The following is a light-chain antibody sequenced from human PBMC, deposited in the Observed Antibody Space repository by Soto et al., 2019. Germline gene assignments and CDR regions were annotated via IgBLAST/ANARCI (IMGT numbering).Light chain of an antibody. CDR2: EVS. V-gene: IGLV2-14*01. CDR3: SSYTSSGTHWV. Sequence: QSALTQPASVSGSPGQSITISCTGTSSDVGGYNYVSWYQQHPGKAPKLIIYEVSDRPSGISDRFSGSKSGNTASLTISGLQAEDEADYYCSSYTSSGTHWVFGGGTQLTVL. CDR1: SSDVGGYNY. J-gene: IGLJ3*02.